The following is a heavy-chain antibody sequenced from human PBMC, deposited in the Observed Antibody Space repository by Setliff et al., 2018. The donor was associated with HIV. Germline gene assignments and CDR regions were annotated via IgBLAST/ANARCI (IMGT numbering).Heavy chain of an antibody. CDR3: ARFPTREAWRRNDIDY. CDR2: IYASGRT. V-gene: IGHV4-61*02. Sequence: ASETLSLTCNVSGGSISSDSYFWSWIRQPAGKGLEWIGRIYASGRTNCNSSLKSRVTMSVDTSKNQFSLKLSSVTAADTAVYYCARFPTREAWRRNDIDYWGQGTLVTVSS. CDR1: GGSISSDSYF. D-gene: IGHD1-1*01. J-gene: IGHJ4*02.